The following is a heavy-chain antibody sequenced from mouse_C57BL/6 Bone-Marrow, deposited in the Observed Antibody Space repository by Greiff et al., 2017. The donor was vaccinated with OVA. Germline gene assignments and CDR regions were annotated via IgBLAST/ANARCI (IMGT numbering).Heavy chain of an antibody. CDR1: GYTFTSYG. CDR3: AREYYGSSYTFAY. J-gene: IGHJ3*01. Sequence: QVQLQQSGAELARPGASVKLSCKASGYTFTSYGISWVKQSTGQGLEWIGEIYPRSGNTYYNEKFKGKATLTADKSSSTAYMELRSLTSEDSAVYFGAREYYGSSYTFAYWGQGTLVTVSA. CDR2: IYPRSGNT. D-gene: IGHD1-1*01. V-gene: IGHV1-81*01.